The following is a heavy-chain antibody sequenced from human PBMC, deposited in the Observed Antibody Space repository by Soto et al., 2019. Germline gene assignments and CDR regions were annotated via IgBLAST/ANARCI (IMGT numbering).Heavy chain of an antibody. V-gene: IGHV3-21*01. CDR3: ARGYCSGGSCWGAPSWFDP. D-gene: IGHD2-15*01. J-gene: IGHJ5*02. CDR2: ISSSSSYI. CDR1: GFTFSSYS. Sequence: EVQLVESGGGLVKPGGSLRLSCAASGFTFSSYSMNWVRQAPGRGLEWVSSISSSSSYIYYADSVKGRFTISRDNAKNSLYLQMKSLRAEDTAVYYCARGYCSGGSCWGAPSWFDPWGQGTLVTVSS.